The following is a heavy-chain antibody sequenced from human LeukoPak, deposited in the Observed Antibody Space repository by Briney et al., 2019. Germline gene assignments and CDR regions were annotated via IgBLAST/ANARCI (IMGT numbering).Heavy chain of an antibody. Sequence: SETLSLTCAVSGYSISSGYYWGWIRQPPGKGLEWIGSIYHSGSTYYNPSLKSRVTISVDTSKNQFSLKLSSVTAADTAVYCCARQPLVVGGVDYWGQGTLVTVSS. CDR1: GYSISSGYY. J-gene: IGHJ4*02. CDR2: IYHSGST. D-gene: IGHD6-13*01. CDR3: ARQPLVVGGVDY. V-gene: IGHV4-38-2*01.